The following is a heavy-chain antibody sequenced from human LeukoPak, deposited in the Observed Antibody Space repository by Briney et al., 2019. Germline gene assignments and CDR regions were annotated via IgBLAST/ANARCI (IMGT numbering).Heavy chain of an antibody. CDR2: INPNGGST. D-gene: IGHD1-26*01. CDR1: GYTFISYY. V-gene: IGHV1-46*01. J-gene: IGHJ4*02. Sequence: ASVKVSCKASGYTFISYYIHWVRQAPGQGPEWMRVINPNGGSTSYSQKFHARVTMTEDTSTSTIYIELRSLRSDDTAVYYCARDHSGEGSTPGLYWGQGTLVTVSS. CDR3: ARDHSGEGSTPGLY.